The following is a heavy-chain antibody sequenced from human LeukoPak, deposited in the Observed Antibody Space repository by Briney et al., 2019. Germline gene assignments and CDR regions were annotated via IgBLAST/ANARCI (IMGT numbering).Heavy chain of an antibody. J-gene: IGHJ4*02. D-gene: IGHD3-10*01. CDR1: GFTFSSYG. CDR3: ARDRTPDYYGSGSYFDY. V-gene: IGHV3-33*01. Sequence: KAGGSLRLSCAASGFTFSSYGMHWVRQAPGKGLEWVAVIWYDGSNKYYADSVKGRFTISRDNSKNTLYLQMNSLRAEDTAVYYCARDRTPDYYGSGSYFDYWGQGTLVTVSS. CDR2: IWYDGSNK.